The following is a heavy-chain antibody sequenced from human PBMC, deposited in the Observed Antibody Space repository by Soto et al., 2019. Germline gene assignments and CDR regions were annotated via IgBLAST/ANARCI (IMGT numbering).Heavy chain of an antibody. CDR3: ARPHDLYYYYMDV. D-gene: IGHD2-21*02. CDR2: ISSSSYI. V-gene: IGHV3-21*01. Sequence: GGSLRLSCAASGFTFSSYSMNWVRQAPEKGLEWVSSISSSSYIYYADSVKGRFTISRDNAKNSLYLQMNSLRAEDTAVYYCARPHDLYYYYMDVWGKGTTVTVSS. J-gene: IGHJ6*03. CDR1: GFTFSSYS.